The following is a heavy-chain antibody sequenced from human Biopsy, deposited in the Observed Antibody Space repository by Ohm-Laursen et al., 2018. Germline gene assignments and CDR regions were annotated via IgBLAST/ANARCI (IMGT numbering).Heavy chain of an antibody. Sequence: GASVKVSCKASGYPFITYGISWVRQAPGQGLEWMGWISAYNGHTKFARKFQDRVTMTTDTSTTTAYMDLRSLRSDDTAVYYYARDPHGEGRDYGSYFDYWGQGTLVTVSS. CDR2: ISAYNGHT. CDR3: ARDPHGEGRDYGSYFDY. J-gene: IGHJ4*02. D-gene: IGHD4-17*01. CDR1: GYPFITYG. V-gene: IGHV1-18*01.